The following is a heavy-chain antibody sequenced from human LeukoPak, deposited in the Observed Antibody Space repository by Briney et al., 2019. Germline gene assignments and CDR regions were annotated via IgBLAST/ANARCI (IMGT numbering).Heavy chain of an antibody. D-gene: IGHD3-10*01. J-gene: IGHJ5*02. CDR3: AREKSVLLWFGENLGFDP. CDR1: GFTFSSYA. CDR2: ISYDGSNK. V-gene: IGHV3-30*04. Sequence: GRSLRLSCAASGFTFSSYAMHWVRQAPGKGLEWVAVISYDGSNKYYADSVKGRSTISRDNSKNTLYLQMNSLRAEDTAVYYCAREKSVLLWFGENLGFDPWGQGTLVTVSS.